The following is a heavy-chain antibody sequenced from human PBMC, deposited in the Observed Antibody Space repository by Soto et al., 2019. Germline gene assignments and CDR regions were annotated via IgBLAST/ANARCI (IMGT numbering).Heavy chain of an antibody. Sequence: QVQLVQSGAQVKKPGASVKVSCKASGYTFTSYAMHWVRQAPGQRLEWMGWINAGNGNTKYSQKFQGRVTITRDTSASTAYMELSSLRSEDTAGYYCARGPNPYYGDYWGQGTLVTASS. V-gene: IGHV1-3*01. CDR1: GYTFTSYA. CDR2: INAGNGNT. J-gene: IGHJ4*02. CDR3: ARGPNPYYGDY.